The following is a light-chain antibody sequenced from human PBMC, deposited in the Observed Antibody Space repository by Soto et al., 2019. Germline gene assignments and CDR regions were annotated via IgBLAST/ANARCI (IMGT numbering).Light chain of an antibody. J-gene: IGKJ1*01. Sequence: EIVLTQSPGTLSLSPGERATISCRASQSVNNNYLAWYQQKVGQPPRLLIYGATNRASGIPDRFGGSGSGTDFTLTVSRLEPEDFAVYHCQQYGSAPWTFGEGTKVEV. CDR2: GAT. CDR3: QQYGSAPWT. V-gene: IGKV3-20*01. CDR1: QSVNNNY.